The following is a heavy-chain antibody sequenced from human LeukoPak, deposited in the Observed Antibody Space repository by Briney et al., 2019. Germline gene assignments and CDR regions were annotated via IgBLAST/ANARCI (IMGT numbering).Heavy chain of an antibody. D-gene: IGHD6-13*01. CDR2: ISGSGGST. CDR3: VKDRGYTTYFDY. Sequence: TGGSLRLSCAASGFTFSSYAMSWVRQAPGEGLEWVSTISGSGGSTYYADSVKGRFTISRDNSKNTLYLQMSSLRAEDTAVYYCVKDRGYTTYFDYWGQGTLVTVSS. J-gene: IGHJ4*02. V-gene: IGHV3-23*01. CDR1: GFTFSSYA.